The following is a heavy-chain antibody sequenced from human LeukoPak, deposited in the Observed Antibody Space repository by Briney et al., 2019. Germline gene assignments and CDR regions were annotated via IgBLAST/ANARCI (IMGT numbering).Heavy chain of an antibody. CDR2: ISSSTSYT. CDR1: RFIFSDYY. D-gene: IGHD4/OR15-4a*01. Sequence: GRSRRLSCAASRFIFSDYYMSWIRQAPGKGLELISYISSSTSYTNYADSVKGRFTISRDNANNSLYLQMNSLRAEDTAVYYCARVGATYPPSDAFDIWGQGTMVTVSS. CDR3: ARVGATYPPSDAFDI. V-gene: IGHV3-11*06. J-gene: IGHJ3*02.